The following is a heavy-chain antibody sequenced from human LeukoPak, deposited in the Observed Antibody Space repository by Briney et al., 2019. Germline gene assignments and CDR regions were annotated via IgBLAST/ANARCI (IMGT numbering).Heavy chain of an antibody. CDR1: GFTFSSYS. CDR2: IKQDGSEK. D-gene: IGHD2-15*01. CDR3: ARYRWELLSNSYHYCGLDV. Sequence: GGSLRLSCAASGFTFSSYSMNWVRQAPGKGLEWVANIKQDGSEKCYVDSVKGRFTISRDNAKNSLYLQMNSLRAEDTAVYYSARYRWELLSNSYHYCGLDVWGQGTTVTVSS. J-gene: IGHJ6*02. V-gene: IGHV3-7*01.